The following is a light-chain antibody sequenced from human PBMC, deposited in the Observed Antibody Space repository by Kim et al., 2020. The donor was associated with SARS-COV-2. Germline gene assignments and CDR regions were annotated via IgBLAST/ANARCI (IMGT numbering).Light chain of an antibody. Sequence: SPGERATLSCRASQSVSSDYLAWYQQKFGQAPKLLIYGASSRATGIPDRFSGSGSGTVFTLTISRLEPEDFAVYYCQQYGNSPLTFGQGTKVDIK. J-gene: IGKJ1*01. CDR1: QSVSSDY. CDR2: GAS. CDR3: QQYGNSPLT. V-gene: IGKV3-20*01.